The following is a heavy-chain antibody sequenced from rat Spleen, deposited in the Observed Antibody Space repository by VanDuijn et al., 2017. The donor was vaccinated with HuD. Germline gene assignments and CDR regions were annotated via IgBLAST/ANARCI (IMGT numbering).Heavy chain of an antibody. D-gene: IGHD1-10*01. V-gene: IGHV5-20*01. CDR1: GFTFSDYY. Sequence: EVQLVESDGGLVQPGRSLKLSCAASGFTFSDYYMAWVRQAPTKGLEWVATISYDGSSTYYRDSVKGRFTISRDNAKSTLYLQMDSLRSEDTATYYCTTENYWFAYWGQGTLVTVSS. J-gene: IGHJ3*01. CDR3: TTENYWFAY. CDR2: ISYDGSST.